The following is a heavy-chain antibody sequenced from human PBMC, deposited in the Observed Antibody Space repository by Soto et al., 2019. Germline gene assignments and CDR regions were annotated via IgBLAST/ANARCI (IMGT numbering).Heavy chain of an antibody. CDR3: ARVPSRSGFVDY. V-gene: IGHV4-30-4*01. CDR2: IYYSGST. Sequence: SETLSLTCAVSGGSISSGDYYWSWIRQPPGKGLEWIGYIYYSGSTYYNPSLKSRVTISVDTSKNQLSLKLSSVTAADTAVYYCARVPSRSGFVDYWGQGPLVTVSS. J-gene: IGHJ4*02. CDR1: GGSISSGDYY. D-gene: IGHD1-26*01.